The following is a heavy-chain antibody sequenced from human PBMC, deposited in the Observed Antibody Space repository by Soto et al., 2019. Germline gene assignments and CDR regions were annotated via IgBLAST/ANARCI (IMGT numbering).Heavy chain of an antibody. V-gene: IGHV1-69*06. Sequence: ASVKVSCKASGGTFSNHAISWVRQAPGQGLEWMGGIVPMFGTANYAQKFQGRVTATADKSTNTAYMELSSLTSEDTAVYYCARGDDFDYYYGVDVWGQGTTVTVSS. J-gene: IGHJ6*02. CDR3: ARGDDFDYYYGVDV. CDR1: GGTFSNHA. CDR2: IVPMFGTA. D-gene: IGHD3-16*01.